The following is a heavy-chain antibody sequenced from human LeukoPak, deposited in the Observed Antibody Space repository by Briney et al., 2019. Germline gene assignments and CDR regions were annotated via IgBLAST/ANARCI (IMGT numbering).Heavy chain of an antibody. CDR2: IYHNGDT. J-gene: IGHJ6*03. CDR3: ARGGGLRWLYYYMDV. Sequence: PSDTLSLTCTVSASSISSGYFWGWIRQPPGEGLEWIGSIYHNGDTYYTPSLKRRVSISVDTSKNQFSLKLSSVTAADTDVYFCARGGGLRWLYYYMDVWGRGRKVTVSS. D-gene: IGHD3-16*01. CDR1: ASSISSGYF. V-gene: IGHV4-38-2*02.